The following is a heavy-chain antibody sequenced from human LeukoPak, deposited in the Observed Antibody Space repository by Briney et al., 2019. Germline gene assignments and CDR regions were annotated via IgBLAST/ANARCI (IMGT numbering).Heavy chain of an antibody. CDR1: GGTFSSYA. V-gene: IGHV1-69*04. D-gene: IGHD2-15*01. Sequence: AASVKVSCKASGGTFSSYAISWVRQAPGQGLEWMGRIIPILGIANYAQKFQGRVTITADKSTSTAYMELSSLRSEDADVYYCARDLPYCSGGSCYRSPYGMDVWGQGTTVTVSS. CDR2: IIPILGIA. CDR3: ARDLPYCSGGSCYRSPYGMDV. J-gene: IGHJ6*02.